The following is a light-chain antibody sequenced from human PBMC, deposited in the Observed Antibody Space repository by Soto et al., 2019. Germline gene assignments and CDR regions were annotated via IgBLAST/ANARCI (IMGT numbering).Light chain of an antibody. J-gene: IGLJ1*01. Sequence: QSALTQPASVSGSPGQSITISCTGTSSDVGRYNSVSWYQQHPGKAPKLMIYDVTNRPSGVSNRFSGSKSGNTASLTISGLQAEDEADYYCNSYTSSNTLVFGTGTKLTVL. CDR1: SSDVGRYNS. CDR3: NSYTSSNTLV. V-gene: IGLV2-14*01. CDR2: DVT.